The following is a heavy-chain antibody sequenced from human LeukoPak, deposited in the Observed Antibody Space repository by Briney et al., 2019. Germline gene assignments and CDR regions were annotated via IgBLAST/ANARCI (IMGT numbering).Heavy chain of an antibody. CDR3: GREYGGYQRPIDY. J-gene: IGHJ4*02. Sequence: SETLSLTCTVSGDSISSHYWSWIRQPPGKGLEWIGYIYYSGSTNYNPSLKSRVSMSVDTSKNQFSLKLTSVTAADTGVYYCGREYGGYQRPIDYRGQGSLVTVSS. CDR2: IYYSGST. CDR1: GDSISSHY. V-gene: IGHV4-59*11. D-gene: IGHD4-23*01.